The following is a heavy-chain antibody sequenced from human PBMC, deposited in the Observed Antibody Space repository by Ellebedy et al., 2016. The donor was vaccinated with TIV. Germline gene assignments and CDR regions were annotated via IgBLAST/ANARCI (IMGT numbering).Heavy chain of an antibody. J-gene: IGHJ4*02. CDR1: GYTFTSYD. D-gene: IGHD3-22*01. CDR2: MNPNSGNT. CDR3: ARVGYDSSGYYFDY. Sequence: ASVKVSCXASGYTFTSYDINWVRQATGQGLEWMGWMNPNSGNTGYAQKFQGRVTMTRNTSISTAYMELSSLRSEDTAVYYCARVGYDSSGYYFDYWGQGTLVTVSS. V-gene: IGHV1-8*01.